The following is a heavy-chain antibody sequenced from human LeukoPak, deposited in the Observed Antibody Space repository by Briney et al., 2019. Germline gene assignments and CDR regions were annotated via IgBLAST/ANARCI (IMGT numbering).Heavy chain of an antibody. V-gene: IGHV1-2*02. Sequence: ASVKVSCKAFGYTFTGYYMHWVRQAPGQGLEWMGWINPNSGGTNYAQKFQGRVTMTRDTSISTAYMELSRLRSDDTAVYHCARDIVMVTYWFDPWGQGTLVTVSS. D-gene: IGHD5-18*01. J-gene: IGHJ5*02. CDR3: ARDIVMVTYWFDP. CDR1: GYTFTGYY. CDR2: INPNSGGT.